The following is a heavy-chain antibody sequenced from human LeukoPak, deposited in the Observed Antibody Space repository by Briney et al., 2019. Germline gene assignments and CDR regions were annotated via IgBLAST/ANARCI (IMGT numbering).Heavy chain of an antibody. CDR1: GGSLSTYH. CDR2: IYYSGST. V-gene: IGHV4-59*13. CDR3: ARGSGSYGFFDL. Sequence: PPETLSLTCSVSGGSLSTYHWSWIRLSPVKGLEGIGYIYYSGSTNYNPSLKSRVSLSVDTSTTQFSLKVRSVTAADTAVYYCARGSGSYGFFDLWGQGALVTVS. D-gene: IGHD5-18*01. J-gene: IGHJ4*02.